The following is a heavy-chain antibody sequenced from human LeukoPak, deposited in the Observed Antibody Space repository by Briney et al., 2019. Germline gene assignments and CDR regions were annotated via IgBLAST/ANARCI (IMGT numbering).Heavy chain of an antibody. V-gene: IGHV3-23*01. CDR3: AKRPVLRYFDWLSPLDY. Sequence: GGSLRLSCAASGFTFSSYAMSWVRQAPGKGLEWVSAISGSGGSTYYADSVKGRFTISRDNSKNTLYLQMNSLRAEDTAVYYCAKRPVLRYFDWLSPLDYWGQGTLVTVSS. J-gene: IGHJ4*02. CDR1: GFTFSSYA. D-gene: IGHD3-9*01. CDR2: ISGSGGST.